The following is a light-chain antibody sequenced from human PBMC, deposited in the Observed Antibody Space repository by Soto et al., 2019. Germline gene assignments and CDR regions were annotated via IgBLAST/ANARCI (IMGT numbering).Light chain of an antibody. J-gene: IGKJ1*01. CDR3: QHYNNWPPWT. CDR2: GAS. Sequence: EIVLTQSPGTLSLSPGERATLSCRASQSVSSSSLAWYQQKPGQAPRLLIYGASSRATGIPDRFSGSGSGTDFTLTIIRLEPEDFAVYYCQHYNNWPPWTFGQGTKVDIK. V-gene: IGKV3-20*01. CDR1: QSVSSSS.